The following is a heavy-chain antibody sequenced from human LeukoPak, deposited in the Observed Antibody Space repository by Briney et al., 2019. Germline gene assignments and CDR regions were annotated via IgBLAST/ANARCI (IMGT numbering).Heavy chain of an antibody. Sequence: PGGSLRLSCAASGFTFSSYAMSWVRQAPGKGLEWVSAISGSGGSTYYADSVKGRFTISRDNSKNTLYLQMNSLRAEDTAVYYCAKDRPHAPRYCSGASCYYPWGYFDYWGQGTLVTVSS. J-gene: IGHJ4*02. V-gene: IGHV3-23*01. CDR1: GFTFSSYA. CDR3: AKDRPHAPRYCSGASCYYPWGYFDY. CDR2: ISGSGGST. D-gene: IGHD2-15*01.